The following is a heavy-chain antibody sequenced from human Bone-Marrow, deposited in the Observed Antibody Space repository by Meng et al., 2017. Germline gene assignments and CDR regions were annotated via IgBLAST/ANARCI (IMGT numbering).Heavy chain of an antibody. V-gene: IGHV1-46*01. J-gene: IGHJ4*02. CDR2: INPSGGST. CDR1: GYTFTNYY. D-gene: IGHD3-3*01. Sequence: QVQLVQSGAEVRKPGASVKVSCKASGYTFTNYYMHWVRQAPGQGLEWMGIINPSGGSTSYAQKFQGRVTMTRDTSTSTAYMELSRLRSDDTAVYYCASLAIFGVVIRDYWGQGTLVTVSS. CDR3: ASLAIFGVVIRDY.